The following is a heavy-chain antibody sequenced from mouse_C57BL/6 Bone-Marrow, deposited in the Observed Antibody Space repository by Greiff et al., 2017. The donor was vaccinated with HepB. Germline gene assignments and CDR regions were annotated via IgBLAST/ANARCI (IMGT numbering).Heavy chain of an antibody. CDR2: IYPGGGYT. J-gene: IGHJ3*01. Sequence: QVQLQQSGAELVRPGTSVKMSCKASGYTFTNYWIGWAKRRPGHGLEWIGDIYPGGGYTNYNEKFKGKATLTADKSSSTAYMQFSSLTSEDSAIYYCAFRWDYYGNSCWFAYWGQGTLVTVSA. CDR3: AFRWDYYGNSCWFAY. CDR1: GYTFTNYW. V-gene: IGHV1-63*01. D-gene: IGHD1-1*01.